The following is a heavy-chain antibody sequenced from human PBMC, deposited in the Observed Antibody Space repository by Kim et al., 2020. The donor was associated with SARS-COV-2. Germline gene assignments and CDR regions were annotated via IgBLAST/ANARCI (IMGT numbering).Heavy chain of an antibody. Sequence: GGSLRLSCAASGFTFSSYAMSWVRQAPGKGLEWVSAISGSGGSTYYADSVKGRITISRDNSKNTLYLQMNSLRAEDTAVYYCAGDLARYDILTGLDYWGQGTLVTVSS. V-gene: IGHV3-23*01. CDR3: AGDLARYDILTGLDY. CDR1: GFTFSSYA. J-gene: IGHJ4*02. CDR2: ISGSGGST. D-gene: IGHD3-9*01.